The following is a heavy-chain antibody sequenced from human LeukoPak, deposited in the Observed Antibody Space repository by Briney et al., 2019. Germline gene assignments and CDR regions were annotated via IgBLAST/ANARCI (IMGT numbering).Heavy chain of an antibody. CDR3: ARRDYSRTAFDP. J-gene: IGHJ5*02. Sequence: PSETLSLTCTVSGDSINNFYWGWIRQPPGRGLEWIGSIYYTGSTYYNPSLKSRVTISVDTSKNQFSLKLSSVTAADTAVYYCARRDYSRTAFDPWGQGTLVTVSS. CDR2: IYYTGST. V-gene: IGHV4-39*01. D-gene: IGHD2-21*01. CDR1: GDSINNFY.